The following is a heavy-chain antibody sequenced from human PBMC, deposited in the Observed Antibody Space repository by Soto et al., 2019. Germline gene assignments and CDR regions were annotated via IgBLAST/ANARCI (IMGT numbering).Heavy chain of an antibody. CDR2: LNHGGGGAR. D-gene: IGHD1-1*01. V-gene: IGHV3-23*01. J-gene: IGHJ4*02. Sequence: EVQLLESGGGLVQPGGSLRLSCTASGFPFSDFAMTWVRQAPGKGLEWVAALNHGGGGARYYADSVKGRFTISRDNSKNPLHLQMDRLRAEDTARYFCVNDSPLSWNDQQLDYWGQGTMVAVSS. CDR3: VNDSPLSWNDQQLDY. CDR1: GFPFSDFA.